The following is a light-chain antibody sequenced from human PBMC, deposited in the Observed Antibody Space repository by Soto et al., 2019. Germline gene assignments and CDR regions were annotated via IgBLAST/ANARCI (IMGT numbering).Light chain of an antibody. CDR3: QQRSKSFT. Sequence: EIVLTQSPATLSLSPGERATLSCRASQSVSSYLAWYQQKPGQAPRLLIYDASNRATGIPARFSGSGSGTDFTLTISSLEPEDFAVYYCQQRSKSFTFGGGTKVEIK. CDR2: DAS. J-gene: IGKJ4*01. CDR1: QSVSSY. V-gene: IGKV3-11*01.